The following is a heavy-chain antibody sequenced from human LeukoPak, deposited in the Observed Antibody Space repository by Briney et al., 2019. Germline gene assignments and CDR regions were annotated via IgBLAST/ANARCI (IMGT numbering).Heavy chain of an antibody. V-gene: IGHV3-23*01. CDR2: ISDSSGST. CDR1: GFTFRSYA. D-gene: IGHD3-10*01. Sequence: HPGASLRLSCAASGFTFRSYAMSWVRQAPGKGLEWVSRISDSSGSTYYADSVKGRFTISRDNSKNTLYLQMNSLRAEDTAIYYCAQAKGGDSGSYSAWGQGTLVTVSS. J-gene: IGHJ5*02. CDR3: AQAKGGDSGSYSA.